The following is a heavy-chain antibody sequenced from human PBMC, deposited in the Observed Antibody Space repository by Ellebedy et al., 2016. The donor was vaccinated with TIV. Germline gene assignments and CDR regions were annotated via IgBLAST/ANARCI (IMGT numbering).Heavy chain of an antibody. Sequence: GESLKISCNGSGYSFTSYWIGWVRQMPGKGLEWMGIIYPGDSDATYSPSFQGQVTISADKSISTAYLQWSSLKASDTAMYYCARSRMATINWYFDLWGRGTLVTVSS. D-gene: IGHD5-24*01. V-gene: IGHV5-51*01. CDR1: GYSFTSYW. J-gene: IGHJ2*01. CDR2: IYPGDSDA. CDR3: ARSRMATINWYFDL.